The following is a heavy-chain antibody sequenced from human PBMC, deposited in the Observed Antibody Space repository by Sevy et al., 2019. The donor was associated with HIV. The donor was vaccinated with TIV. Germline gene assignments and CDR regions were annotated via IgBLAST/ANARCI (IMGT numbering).Heavy chain of an antibody. D-gene: IGHD2-8*01. CDR1: GFIFSDYY. CDR3: GAGYAEQLDHPDF. CDR2: ISSSGTEV. V-gene: IGHV3-11*01. Sequence: GGSLRLSCGGSGFIFSDYYMTWIRQAPGKGLEWVSYISSSGTEVYYADSVRGRFAISRDNAKNSLFLQMNSLTVEDTAVHYCGAGYAEQLDHPDFWGQGTLVTVSS. J-gene: IGHJ4*02.